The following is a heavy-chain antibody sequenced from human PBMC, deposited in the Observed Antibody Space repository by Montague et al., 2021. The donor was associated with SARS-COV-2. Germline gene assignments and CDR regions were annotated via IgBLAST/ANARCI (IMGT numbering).Heavy chain of an antibody. CDR1: GDSISSYY. Sequence: SETLSLTCTVSGDSISSYYWTWIRQPPGRGLEWIGYVFQSGYSNSNRSLKGRVTISVDTSRNQFYLKLSSVTAADSAVYFCARDRPESWRISPGLAGLFATVVHSASGMDVWGRGTTVIVS. CDR3: ARDRPESWRISPGLAGLFATVVHSASGMDV. CDR2: VFQSGYS. D-gene: IGHD3-22*01. V-gene: IGHV4-59*08. J-gene: IGHJ6*02.